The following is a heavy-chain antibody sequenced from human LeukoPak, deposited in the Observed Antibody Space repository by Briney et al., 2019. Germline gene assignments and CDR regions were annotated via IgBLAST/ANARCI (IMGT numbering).Heavy chain of an antibody. Sequence: GGSLRLSCAASGFTFSSYSMNWVRQAPGKGLEWVSYISSSSSIIYYADSVKGRFTISRDNSKNTLYLQTNSLRAEDTAVYYCAKPFIVGATGYYYYYMDVWGKGTTVTVSS. CDR2: ISSSSSII. V-gene: IGHV3-48*01. CDR1: GFTFSSYS. D-gene: IGHD1-26*01. CDR3: AKPFIVGATGYYYYYMDV. J-gene: IGHJ6*03.